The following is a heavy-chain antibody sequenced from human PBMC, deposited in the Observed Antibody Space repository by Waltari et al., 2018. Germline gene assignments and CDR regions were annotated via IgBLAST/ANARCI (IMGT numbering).Heavy chain of an antibody. V-gene: IGHV1-69*05. J-gene: IGHJ3*02. CDR2: IIPIFGTA. Sequence: QVQLVQSGAEVKKPGSSVKVSCKASGGTFNSYATSWVRQAPGQGLEWMGGIIPIFGTANYAQKFQGRVTITTDESTSTAYMELSSLRSEDTAVYYCAILNYGGNPWAFDIWGQGTMVTVSS. D-gene: IGHD4-17*01. CDR1: GGTFNSYA. CDR3: AILNYGGNPWAFDI.